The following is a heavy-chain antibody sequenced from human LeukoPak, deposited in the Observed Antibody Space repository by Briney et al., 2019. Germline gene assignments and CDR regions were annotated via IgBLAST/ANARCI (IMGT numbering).Heavy chain of an antibody. V-gene: IGHV3-23*01. J-gene: IGHJ5*02. D-gene: IGHD6-13*01. CDR1: GFTFNNYA. CDR2: ISGSGGST. CDR3: ARDQVGSSSWYNWFDP. Sequence: GGSLRLSCAASGFTFNNYAMSWVRQAPGKGLEWVSGISGSGGSTYYADSVKGRFTISRDNSKNTLYLQMNSLRAEDTAVYYCARDQVGSSSWYNWFDPWGQGTLVTVSS.